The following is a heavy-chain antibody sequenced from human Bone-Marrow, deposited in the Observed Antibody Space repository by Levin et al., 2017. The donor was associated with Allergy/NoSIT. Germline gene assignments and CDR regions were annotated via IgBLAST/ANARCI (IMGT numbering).Heavy chain of an antibody. CDR2: ISGSGGST. D-gene: IGHD1-26*01. CDR1: GFTFSSYA. Sequence: GESLKISCAPSGFTFSSYAMSWVRQAPGQGLEWVSGISGSGGSTSYADSVKGRFTISRDNSKNTLYLQMNSLRAEDTAVYYCAKEGGGNYYAIDSWGQGTLVTVSS. V-gene: IGHV3-23*01. J-gene: IGHJ4*02. CDR3: AKEGGGNYYAIDS.